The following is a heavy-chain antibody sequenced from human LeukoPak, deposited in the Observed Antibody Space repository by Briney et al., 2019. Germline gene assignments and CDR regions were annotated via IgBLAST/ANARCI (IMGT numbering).Heavy chain of an antibody. Sequence: SVKVSCKASGGTFSNYGVSWVRQAPGQGLEWMGGIIPIFGTTNYAQKFQGRVTITADESTSTAYMELSSLRSEDTAVYYCARAGSWSSRPYFDYWGQGILVSVSS. CDR1: GGTFSNYG. D-gene: IGHD1-26*01. CDR3: ARAGSWSSRPYFDY. V-gene: IGHV1-69*13. J-gene: IGHJ4*02. CDR2: IIPIFGTT.